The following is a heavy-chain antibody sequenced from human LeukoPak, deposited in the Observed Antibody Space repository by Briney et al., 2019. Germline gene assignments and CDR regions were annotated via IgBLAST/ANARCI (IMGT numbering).Heavy chain of an antibody. CDR1: GYSISSGYY. CDR3: ATLYDSSDPDAFDI. D-gene: IGHD3-22*01. V-gene: IGHV4-38-2*02. Sequence: SETLSLTCTVSGYSISSGYYWGWIRQPPGKGLEWIGSIYHSGSTYYNPSLKSRVTISVDTSKNQFSLKLSSVTAADTAVYYCATLYDSSDPDAFDIWGQGTMVTVSS. J-gene: IGHJ3*02. CDR2: IYHSGST.